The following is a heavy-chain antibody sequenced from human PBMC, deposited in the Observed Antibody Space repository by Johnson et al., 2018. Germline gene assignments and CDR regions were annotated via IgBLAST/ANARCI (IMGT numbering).Heavy chain of an antibody. J-gene: IGHJ1*01. CDR2: ISWNSGSI. CDR1: GFTFGDYA. D-gene: IGHD3-3*01. CDR3: AKAPVGWLGEGAEYFQH. V-gene: IGHV3-9*01. Sequence: VQLVESGGGLVQPGRSLRLSCTASGFTFGDYAMHWVRQAPGKGLEWVSGISWNSGSIGYADSVNGRFTISRDNAKNSRYLQMNSLRAEDTALYYCAKAPVGWLGEGAEYFQHWGQGTLVTVSS.